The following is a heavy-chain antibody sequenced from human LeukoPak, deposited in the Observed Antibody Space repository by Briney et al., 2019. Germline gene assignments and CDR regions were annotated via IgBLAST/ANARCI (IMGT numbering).Heavy chain of an antibody. D-gene: IGHD3-3*01. J-gene: IGHJ6*02. V-gene: IGHV3-48*01. Sequence: PGGSLRLSCAASGFTFSSYSMNWVRQAPGKGLEWVSYISSSSSTIYYADSVKGRFTISRDNAKNSLYPQMNSLRAEDTAVYYCARRDYYETGQYYYYGMDVWGQGTTVTVSS. CDR3: ARRDYYETGQYYYYGMDV. CDR2: ISSSSSTI. CDR1: GFTFSSYS.